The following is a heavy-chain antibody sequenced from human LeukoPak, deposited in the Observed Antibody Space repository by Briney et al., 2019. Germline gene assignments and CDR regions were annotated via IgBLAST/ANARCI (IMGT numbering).Heavy chain of an antibody. D-gene: IGHD3-10*01. V-gene: IGHV3-23*01. J-gene: IGHJ4*02. CDR3: AKEGTREVRGIDFVFDY. CDR1: GFTFNLYA. CDR2: ITGGGDGT. Sequence: EGSLRLSRATSGFTFNLYAMTWVRLAPGKGLEWVSHITGGGDGTYYADSVRGRFTISRDNSKNTLYLQMNSLRAEDTAVYYCAKEGTREVRGIDFVFDYWGQGTLVTVSS.